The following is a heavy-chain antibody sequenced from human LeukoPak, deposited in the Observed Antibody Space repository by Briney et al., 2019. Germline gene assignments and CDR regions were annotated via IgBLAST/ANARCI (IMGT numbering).Heavy chain of an antibody. CDR3: ARGVHYNENWFDP. CDR1: GFTFSSYS. D-gene: IGHD5-24*01. V-gene: IGHV3-21*01. J-gene: IGHJ5*02. CDR2: ISSSSSYI. Sequence: GGSLRLSCAASGFTFSSYSMNWVRQAPGKGLEWVSSISSSSSYIYYADSVKGRFAISRDNAKNSLYLQMNSLRAEDTAVYYCARGVHYNENWFDPWGQGTLVTVSS.